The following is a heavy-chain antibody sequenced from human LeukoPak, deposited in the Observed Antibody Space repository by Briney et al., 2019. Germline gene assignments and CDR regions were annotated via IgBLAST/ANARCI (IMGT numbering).Heavy chain of an antibody. CDR1: GYTFTSYG. Sequence: ASVKVSCKASGYTFTSYGISWVRQAPGQGLEWMGWISAYNGNTNYAQKLQGRVTMTTDTSTSTAYMELRSLRSDDTAVYYCARVNYYDSSGYLNDAFDIWGQGTMVTVSS. D-gene: IGHD3-22*01. J-gene: IGHJ3*02. CDR2: ISAYNGNT. CDR3: ARVNYYDSSGYLNDAFDI. V-gene: IGHV1-18*01.